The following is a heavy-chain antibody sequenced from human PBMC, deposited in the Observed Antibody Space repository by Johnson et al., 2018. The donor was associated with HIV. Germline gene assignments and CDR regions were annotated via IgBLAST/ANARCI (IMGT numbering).Heavy chain of an antibody. Sequence: LVESGGGLVPPGGSLRLSCAASGFTFSDYYMSWIRQAPGKGLEWVSYISSSGSTIYYADSVKGRFTISRDNAKNSLYLQMNSLRAEDTAVYYCARDGLESGSYYEMDAFDIWGQGTMVTVSS. CDR1: GFTFSDYY. V-gene: IGHV3-11*04. J-gene: IGHJ3*02. D-gene: IGHD1-26*01. CDR2: ISSSGSTI. CDR3: ARDGLESGSYYEMDAFDI.